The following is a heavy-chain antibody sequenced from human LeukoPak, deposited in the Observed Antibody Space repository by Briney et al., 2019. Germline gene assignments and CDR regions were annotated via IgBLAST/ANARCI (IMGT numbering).Heavy chain of an antibody. D-gene: IGHD1-26*01. CDR3: AKPSGSGVDY. V-gene: IGHV3-74*01. CDR2: INSDGSTT. J-gene: IGHJ4*02. CDR1: GLTFSSYW. Sequence: GGSLRLSCAASGLTFSSYWMHWVRQAPGKGLVWVSRINSDGSTTTYADSVKGRFTITRDNSKNTLYLQMNSLRFEDMAVYYCAKPSGSGVDYWGRGTRVTVSS.